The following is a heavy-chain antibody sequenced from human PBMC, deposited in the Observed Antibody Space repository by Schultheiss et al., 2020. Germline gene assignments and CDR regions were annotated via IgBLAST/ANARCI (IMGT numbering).Heavy chain of an antibody. CDR2: IKCDGSEK. D-gene: IGHD2-2*01. V-gene: IGHV3-52*01. CDR1: GFMFSSYA. Sequence: GESLKISCAASGFMFSSYAMNWVRQAPGKGLEWVADIKCDGSEKYYVDSVKGRLTISRDNAKNSLYLQVNSLRAEDMTVYYCVRGGVVVPAASAIGFDPWGQGTLVTV. J-gene: IGHJ5*02. CDR3: VRGGVVVPAASAIGFDP.